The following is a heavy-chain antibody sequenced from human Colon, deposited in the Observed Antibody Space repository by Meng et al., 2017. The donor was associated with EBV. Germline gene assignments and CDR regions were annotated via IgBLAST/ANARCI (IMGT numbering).Heavy chain of an antibody. CDR3: ARVTGKIYYDGSGYPEAFDY. J-gene: IGHJ4*02. CDR1: GDSISSTDYY. CDR2: IYYSGSR. V-gene: IGHV4-30-4*01. Sequence: QVQRQGSGPRLGKPSPTLSLTCTGSGDSISSTDYYWSWVRQPPGKGLEWTGYIYYSGSRYYNPSLKSRVTISVDTSKNQFSLKLSSVTAADTAVYYCARVTGKIYYDGSGYPEAFDYWGQGTLVTVSS. D-gene: IGHD3-22*01.